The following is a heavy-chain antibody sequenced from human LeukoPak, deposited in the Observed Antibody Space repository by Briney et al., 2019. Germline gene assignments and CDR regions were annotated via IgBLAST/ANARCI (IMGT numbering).Heavy chain of an antibody. CDR1: GYTFIANY. J-gene: IGHJ5*02. Sequence: ASVKVSCKASGYTFIANYMHWVRQAPGQGLEWMGWINPNSGATNSAQNFQGRVTMTRDTSISTIYMELSRLTSDDTAVYYCARGANYYGSGSPKTWFDPWGQGTLVTVSS. D-gene: IGHD3-10*01. V-gene: IGHV1-2*02. CDR3: ARGANYYGSGSPKTWFDP. CDR2: INPNSGAT.